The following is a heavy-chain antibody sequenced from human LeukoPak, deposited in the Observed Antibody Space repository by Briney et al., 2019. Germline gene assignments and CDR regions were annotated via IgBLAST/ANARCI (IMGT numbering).Heavy chain of an antibody. V-gene: IGHV3-21*04. CDR3: ARHRKYGSGSYYYYYMDV. D-gene: IGHD3-10*01. J-gene: IGHJ6*03. Sequence: MTGGSLRLSCAASGFTVSSNYMSWVRQAPGKGLEWVSSISSSSSYIYYADSVKGRFTISRDNAKNSLYLQMNSLRAEDTAVYYCARHRKYGSGSYYYYYMDVWGKGTTVTISS. CDR2: ISSSSSYI. CDR1: GFTVSSNY.